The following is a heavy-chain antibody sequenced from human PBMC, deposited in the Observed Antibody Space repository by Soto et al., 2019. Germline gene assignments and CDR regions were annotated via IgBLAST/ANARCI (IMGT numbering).Heavy chain of an antibody. D-gene: IGHD3-10*01. CDR2: INPNSGGT. CDR3: ARDRVLLWFGELPTYGMDV. V-gene: IGHV1-2*04. Sequence: GASVKVSCKASGYTFTGYYMHWVRQAPGQGLEWMGWINPNSGGTNYAQKFQGWVTMTRDTSISTAYMELSRLRSDDTAVYYCARDRVLLWFGELPTYGMDVWGQGTTVTVSS. CDR1: GYTFTGYY. J-gene: IGHJ6*02.